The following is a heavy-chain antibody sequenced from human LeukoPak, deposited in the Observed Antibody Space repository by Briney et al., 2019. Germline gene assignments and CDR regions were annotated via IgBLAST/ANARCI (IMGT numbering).Heavy chain of an antibody. CDR3: ARSGGTGFDP. V-gene: IGHV3-74*01. D-gene: IGHD3/OR15-3a*01. Sequence: GSLRLSCAASGFTFSSYWMHWVRQAPGKGLMWVSHINNDGSNTRYADSVKGRFTTSRDNAKNTLYLQMKGLRGEDTAVYYCARSGGTGFDPWGQGTLVTVSS. CDR2: INNDGSNT. CDR1: GFTFSSYW. J-gene: IGHJ5*02.